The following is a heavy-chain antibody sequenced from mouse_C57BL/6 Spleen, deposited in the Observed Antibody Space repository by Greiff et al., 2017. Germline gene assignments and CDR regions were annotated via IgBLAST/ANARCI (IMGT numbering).Heavy chain of an antibody. CDR1: GYAFSSSW. Sequence: VQLQQSGPELVKPGASVKISCKASGYAFSSSWMNWVKQRPGKGLEWIGRIYPGDGDTNYNGKFKGKATLTADKSSSTAYMQLSSLTSEDSAVYFGASSSNYVGDAMDYWGQGTSVTVSS. D-gene: IGHD2-5*01. V-gene: IGHV1-82*01. CDR2: IYPGDGDT. CDR3: ASSSNYVGDAMDY. J-gene: IGHJ4*01.